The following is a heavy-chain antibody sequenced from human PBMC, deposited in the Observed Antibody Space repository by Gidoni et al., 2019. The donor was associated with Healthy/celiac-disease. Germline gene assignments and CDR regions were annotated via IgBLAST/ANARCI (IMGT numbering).Heavy chain of an antibody. CDR1: GFTFDDYT. Sequence: EVQLVESGGVVVQPGGSLRLSCAASGFTFDDYTMHWVRQAPGKGLEWVSLISWDGGSTYYADSVKGRFTISRDNSKNSLYLQMNSLRTEDTALYYCAKGTPDDYGDYVGFDYWGQGTLVTVSS. CDR3: AKGTPDDYGDYVGFDY. D-gene: IGHD4-17*01. CDR2: ISWDGGST. J-gene: IGHJ4*02. V-gene: IGHV3-43*01.